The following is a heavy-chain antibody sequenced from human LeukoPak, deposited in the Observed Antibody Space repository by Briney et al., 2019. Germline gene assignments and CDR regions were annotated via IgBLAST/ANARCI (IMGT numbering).Heavy chain of an antibody. CDR2: INPNSGGT. V-gene: IGHV1-2*02. J-gene: IGHJ4*02. D-gene: IGHD6-13*01. CDR1: GYSFTDYY. CDR3: ARSSSSWYIDY. Sequence: GASVKVSCKSSGYSFTDYYIHWVRQAPGQGPEWMGSINPNSGGTNYAQKLQGRVTMTRDTSITTAYMEVSRLRSDDTAFYYCARSSSSWYIDYWGQGTLATVSS.